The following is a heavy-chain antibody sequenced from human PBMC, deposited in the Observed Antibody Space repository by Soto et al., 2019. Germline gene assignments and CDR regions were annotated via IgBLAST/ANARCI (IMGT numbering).Heavy chain of an antibody. D-gene: IGHD6-6*01. CDR1: GFTFSSYG. CDR3: ARGQRSSPTYDY. V-gene: IGHV3-33*01. CDR2: IWYDGSNK. J-gene: IGHJ4*02. Sequence: QVQLVESGGGVVQPGRSLRLSCAASGFTFSSYGMHWVRQAPGKGLEWVAVIWYDGSNKYYADSVKGRFTISRDNSKNTLYLQMNSLIAEDTAVYYCARGQRSSPTYDYWGQGTLVTVSS.